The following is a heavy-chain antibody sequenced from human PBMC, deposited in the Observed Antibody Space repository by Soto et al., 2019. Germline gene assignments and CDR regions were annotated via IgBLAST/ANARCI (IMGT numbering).Heavy chain of an antibody. V-gene: IGHV2-5*01. J-gene: IGHJ4*02. CDR3: ASLPALYGPGSYRFDD. CDR2: IYWNDDK. CDR1: GFSLSTSGVG. D-gene: IGHD3-10*01. Sequence: QITLKESGPPLVQPTQPLTPTCTFSGFSLSTSGVGVGWIRQPPGKALEWLTLIYWNDDKRYSPSLRERLTITKDTSKTLVVLTMSDMDPVDTATYYCASLPALYGPGSYRFDDWGQGTLVTVSS.